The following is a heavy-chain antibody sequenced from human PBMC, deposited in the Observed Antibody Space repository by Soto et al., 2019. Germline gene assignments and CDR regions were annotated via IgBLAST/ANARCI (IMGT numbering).Heavy chain of an antibody. V-gene: IGHV3-30*18. Sequence: QVQLVESGGGVVQPGRSLRLSCAASGFTFSTYGMHWVRQAPGKGLEWVAVISYDGSNKYYADSVKGRFTISRDNSKNTLYLQMNSLRAEDTAXXXCAKDFVVVTAIGAXDIWGQGTLVXVSX. CDR2: ISYDGSNK. D-gene: IGHD2-21*02. J-gene: IGHJ3*02. CDR3: AKDFVVVTAIGAXDI. CDR1: GFTFSTYG.